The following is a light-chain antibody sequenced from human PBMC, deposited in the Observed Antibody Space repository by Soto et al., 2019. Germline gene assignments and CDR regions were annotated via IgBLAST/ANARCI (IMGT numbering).Light chain of an antibody. CDR3: HQVYTYPRT. J-gene: IGKJ1*01. CDR1: QGVRSY. CDR2: GAS. Sequence: IQLTQSPSALPPSVEDRVTITWPDSQGVRSYLAWFQQRPGKAPKLLIFGASTLQNGVPARFSGGGFGTEFTLTSTSLQPDDFVTYYCHQVYTYPRTFGQGTKVDIK. V-gene: IGKV1-9*01.